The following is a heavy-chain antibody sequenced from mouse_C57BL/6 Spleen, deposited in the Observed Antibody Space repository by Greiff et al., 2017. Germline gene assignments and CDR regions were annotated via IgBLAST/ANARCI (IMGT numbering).Heavy chain of an antibody. D-gene: IGHD4-1*01. V-gene: IGHV1-69*01. CDR1: GYTFTSYW. CDR2: IDPSDSYT. CDR3: ARGLTAKAWFAY. Sequence: QVQLQQPGAELVMPGASVKLSCKASGYTFTSYWMHWVKQRPGQGLEWIGEIDPSDSYTNYNQKFKGKSTLTVDKSSSTAYMQLSSLTSEDSAVYYCARGLTAKAWFAYWGQGTLVTVSS. J-gene: IGHJ3*01.